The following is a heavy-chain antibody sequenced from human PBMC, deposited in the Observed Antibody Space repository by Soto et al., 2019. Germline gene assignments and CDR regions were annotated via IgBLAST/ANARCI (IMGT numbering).Heavy chain of an antibody. D-gene: IGHD2-2*01. J-gene: IGHJ4*02. CDR2: ISKSDYT. V-gene: IGHV3-21*01. Sequence: GGSLRLSCTVSGFAFNNYGINWVRQAPGEGLEWVSSISKSDYTYYSDSVKGRFTISRDNAKSSVSLQMNTLRVEDTAVYYCAREDSIIIPAVSDFWGQGTLVTVSS. CDR3: AREDSIIIPAVSDF. CDR1: GFAFNNYG.